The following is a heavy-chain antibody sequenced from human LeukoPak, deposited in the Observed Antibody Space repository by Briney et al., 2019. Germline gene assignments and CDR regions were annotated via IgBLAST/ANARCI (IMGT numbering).Heavy chain of an antibody. CDR1: GFTFSSYG. V-gene: IGHV3-33*01. J-gene: IGHJ4*02. CDR3: ARVRDSSGYYSIDY. CDR2: IWYDGSNK. Sequence: GGSLRLSCAASGFTFSSYGMHWVRQAPGKGLEWVAVIWYDGSNKYYADSVKGRFTISRDNSKNTLYLQMNSLRAEDTAVYYCARVRDSSGYYSIDYWGQGTLVTVST. D-gene: IGHD3-22*01.